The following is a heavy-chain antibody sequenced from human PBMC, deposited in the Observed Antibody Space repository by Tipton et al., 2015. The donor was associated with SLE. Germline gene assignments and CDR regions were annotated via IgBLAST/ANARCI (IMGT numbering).Heavy chain of an antibody. CDR2: MNRNNGNT. Sequence: QSGAEVKKPGASVKVSCKASGYTFTSYCITWVRQATGQGLEWLGWMNRNNGNTDYAQKLQGRVTMTRNTSISTAYMELRSLRSEDTAVYYCAGGGILDGHCGHGGKGPLVPVPS. CDR1: GYTFTSYC. D-gene: IGHD2-21*02. J-gene: IGHJ1*01. CDR3: AGGGILDGHCGH. V-gene: IGHV1-8*02.